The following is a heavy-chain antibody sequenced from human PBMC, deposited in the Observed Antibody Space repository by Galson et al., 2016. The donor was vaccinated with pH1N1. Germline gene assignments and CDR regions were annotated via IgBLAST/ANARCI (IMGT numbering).Heavy chain of an antibody. Sequence: SLRLSCAASGFTFSRYWMHWVRQGPGKGLVWVSRIKSDGSSRSHADSVEGRFNISRDNAKKTLYLQMNSLRAEDTGVYYCTRDRAFGDYGGASDIWGQGTMVTVSS. CDR1: GFTFSRYW. J-gene: IGHJ3*02. D-gene: IGHD4/OR15-4a*01. V-gene: IGHV3-74*01. CDR2: IKSDGSSR. CDR3: TRDRAFGDYGGASDI.